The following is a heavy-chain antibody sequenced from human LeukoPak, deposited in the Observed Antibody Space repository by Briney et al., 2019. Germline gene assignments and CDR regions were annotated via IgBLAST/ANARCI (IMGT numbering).Heavy chain of an antibody. D-gene: IGHD3-10*01. J-gene: IGHJ4*02. CDR1: GFTGSSNY. CDR2: IYSGGTT. V-gene: IGHV3-66*04. Sequence: AGSLRLSCAASGFTGSSNYMSWVRQAPGKGLEWGSVIYSGGTTYYEDSVNGGFTISSNNSKNAQYLQMNMRTADNTAVYYARRRRVLHFDYWGQGNLVTVSS. CDR3: RRRRVLHFDY.